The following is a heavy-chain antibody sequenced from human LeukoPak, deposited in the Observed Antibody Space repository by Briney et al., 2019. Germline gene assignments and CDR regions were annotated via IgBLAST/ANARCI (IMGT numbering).Heavy chain of an antibody. CDR2: ISSSGSTI. Sequence: PGGSLRLSCAASGFTFSSYEMNWFRQAPGKGLEWVSYISSSGSTIYYADSVKGRFTTSRDNAKNSLYLQMNSLRAEDTAVYYCARAFQELPQLYYYYYMDVWGKGTTVTVSS. D-gene: IGHD6-13*01. J-gene: IGHJ6*03. CDR1: GFTFSSYE. V-gene: IGHV3-48*03. CDR3: ARAFQELPQLYYYYYMDV.